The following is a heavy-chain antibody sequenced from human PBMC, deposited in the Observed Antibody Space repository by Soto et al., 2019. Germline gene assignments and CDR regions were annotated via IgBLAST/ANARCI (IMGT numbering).Heavy chain of an antibody. V-gene: IGHV1-18*01. CDR1: GYTLSSHG. Sequence: ASEKASCKASGYTLSSHGLSWVRQAPGQGLAWMGWISPYNGNKNYVQKFQGIVTMTTDTSTRTAYMDLRSLRFDDTAVFYSARGAWDYSNCYSDYWGQGTLVTVSS. CDR3: ARGAWDYSNCYSDY. J-gene: IGHJ4*02. D-gene: IGHD4-4*01. CDR2: ISPYNGNK.